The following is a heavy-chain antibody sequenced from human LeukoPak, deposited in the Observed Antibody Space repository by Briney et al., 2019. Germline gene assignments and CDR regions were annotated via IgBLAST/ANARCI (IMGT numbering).Heavy chain of an antibody. CDR1: GFSVSSNY. J-gene: IGHJ4*02. D-gene: IGHD3-22*01. Sequence: GGSLRLSCAASGFSVSSNYMTWVRQAPGKGLEWVSVIYSGGSTYYADSVKGRFTISRDTAKNTLHLQMGSLRAEDTAVYYCGKLKSSGYLIEYWGQGILVTVSS. CDR3: GKLKSSGYLIEY. V-gene: IGHV3-53*01. CDR2: IYSGGST.